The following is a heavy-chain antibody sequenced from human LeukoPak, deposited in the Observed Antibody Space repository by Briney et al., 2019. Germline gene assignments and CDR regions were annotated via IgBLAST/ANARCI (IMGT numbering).Heavy chain of an antibody. CDR3: AREYGITMIVVAPGAFDI. V-gene: IGHV3-7*01. CDR2: IKQDGSEK. J-gene: IGHJ3*02. D-gene: IGHD3-22*01. Sequence: AGGSLRLSCAASGFTFSSYWMSWVRQAPGKGLEWVANIKQDGSEKYYVDSVKGRFTISRDNAKNSLYLQMNSLRAEDTAVCYCAREYGITMIVVAPGAFDIWGQGTMVTVSS. CDR1: GFTFSSYW.